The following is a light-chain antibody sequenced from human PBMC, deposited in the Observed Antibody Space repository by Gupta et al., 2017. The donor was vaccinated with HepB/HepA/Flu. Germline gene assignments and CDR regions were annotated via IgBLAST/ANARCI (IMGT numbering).Light chain of an antibody. J-gene: IGLJ2*01. CDR3: QTWGTGIVV. CDR2: LNSDGSH. Sequence: QLVLPQSPSASASLRASVKLTCTLSSGHSSYALACHQQQPEKGPRYLMKLNSDGSHSKGDGIPDRFSGSSSGAERDLTISSLQSEDEADYYCQTWGTGIVVFGGGTKLTVL. CDR1: SGHSSYA. V-gene: IGLV4-69*01.